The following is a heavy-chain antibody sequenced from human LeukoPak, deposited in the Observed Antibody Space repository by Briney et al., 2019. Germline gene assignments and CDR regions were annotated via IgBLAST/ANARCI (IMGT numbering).Heavy chain of an antibody. Sequence: GGSLRLSCAASGFTVSSNYMSWVRQAPGKGLEWVSVIYSGGSTYYADSVKGRFTISRDNSKNTLYLQMNSLRAEDTAVYHCARDGVIIGIDAFDIWGQGTMVTVSS. CDR2: IYSGGST. V-gene: IGHV3-66*01. CDR1: GFTVSSNY. D-gene: IGHD3-3*01. CDR3: ARDGVIIGIDAFDI. J-gene: IGHJ3*02.